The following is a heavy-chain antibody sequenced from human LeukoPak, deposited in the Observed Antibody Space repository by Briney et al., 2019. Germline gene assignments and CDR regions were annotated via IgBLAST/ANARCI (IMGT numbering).Heavy chain of an antibody. CDR3: AQNWNLDS. CDR1: GFSFSSYA. J-gene: IGHJ4*02. V-gene: IGHV3-23*01. CDR2: ITNSGDNT. D-gene: IGHD1-1*01. Sequence: GGSLRLSCGASGFSFSSYAMSWVRQAPGKGLEWVSVITNSGDNTYYADSVKGRFTISRDNSKNTLSLQMSSLRVEDTAIYCCAQNWNLDSWGQGTLVTVSS.